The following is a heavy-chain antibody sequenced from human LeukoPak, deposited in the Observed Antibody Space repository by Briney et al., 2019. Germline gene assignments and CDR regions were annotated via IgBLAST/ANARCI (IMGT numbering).Heavy chain of an antibody. CDR2: IHSGGTT. CDR3: ARENWAQDV. CDR1: GGSISTYF. D-gene: IGHD7-27*01. Sequence: SETLSLTCTVSGGSISTYFWSWIRLPAGKGLEWIGHIHSGGTTNYNPSLKSRVTMSVDTSKNQFSLKLRSVTAADTAAYYYARENWAQDVWGQGTTVTVSS. V-gene: IGHV4-4*07. J-gene: IGHJ6*02.